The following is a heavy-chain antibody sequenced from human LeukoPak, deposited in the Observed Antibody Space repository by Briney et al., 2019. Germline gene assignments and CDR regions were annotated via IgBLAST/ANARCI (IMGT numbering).Heavy chain of an antibody. CDR3: ATGELRGGLEY. V-gene: IGHV3-30*02. CDR2: LRFDGSKI. Sequence: GGSLRLSCAASGFIFSPYGMHWVRQAPGTGLDWVAFLRFDGSKIYYADSVKGRFTISRDNSKNTLSLLMNSLRAEDTAVYYCATGELRGGLEYWGQGTLVTVSS. D-gene: IGHD1-7*01. CDR1: GFIFSPYG. J-gene: IGHJ4*02.